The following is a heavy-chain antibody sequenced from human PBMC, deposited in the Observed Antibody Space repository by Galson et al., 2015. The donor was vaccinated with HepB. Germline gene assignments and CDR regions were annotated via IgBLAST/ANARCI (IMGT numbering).Heavy chain of an antibody. J-gene: IGHJ6*02. CDR2: ISSSSSTI. V-gene: IGHV3-48*02. D-gene: IGHD2-15*01. CDR1: GFTFSSYS. Sequence: SLRLSCAASGFTFSSYSMNWVRQAPGKGLEWVSYISSSSSTIYYADSVKGRFTISRDNAKNSLYLQMNSLRDEDTAVYYCARDRADIVVVVAATYYYYGMDVWGQGTTVTISS. CDR3: ARDRADIVVVVAATYYYYGMDV.